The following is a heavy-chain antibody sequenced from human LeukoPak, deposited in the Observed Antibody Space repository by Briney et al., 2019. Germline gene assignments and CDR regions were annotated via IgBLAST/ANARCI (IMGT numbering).Heavy chain of an antibody. Sequence: PSETLSLTCTVSGGSISSSSYYWGWIRQPPGKGLEWIGSIYYSGSTYYNPSLKSRVTISVDTSKNQFSLKLSSVTAADTAVYYCASNGYYCIEVWGNGTTATVSS. CDR2: IYYSGST. D-gene: IGHD2-8*01. CDR3: ASNGYYCIEV. V-gene: IGHV4-39*01. CDR1: GGSISSSSYY. J-gene: IGHJ6*03.